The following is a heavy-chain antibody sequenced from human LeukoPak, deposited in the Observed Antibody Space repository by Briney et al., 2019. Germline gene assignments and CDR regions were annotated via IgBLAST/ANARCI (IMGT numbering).Heavy chain of an antibody. J-gene: IGHJ4*02. V-gene: IGHV1-8*03. Sequence: ASVKVSCKASGYTFTSYDINWVRQATGQGLEWMGWMNPNSGNTGYAQKFQGRVTITRNTSISTAYMELRSLRSDDTAVYYCARVDSSGETLFDYWGQGTPVTVSS. CDR2: MNPNSGNT. CDR3: ARVDSSGETLFDY. CDR1: GYTFTSYD. D-gene: IGHD3-22*01.